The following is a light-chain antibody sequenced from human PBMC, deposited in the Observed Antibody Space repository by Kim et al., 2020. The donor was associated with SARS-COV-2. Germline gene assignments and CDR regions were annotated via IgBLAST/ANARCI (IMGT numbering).Light chain of an antibody. Sequence: QSALTQPPSASGSLGQSVTISCTGTSSDVGGYNYVSWYQQHSGKAPKLLIYEVSKRPSGVPDRFSGSRSGNTAFLTVSGLQADDEADYHCYSYVGRHTFVFGPGTKVTVL. CDR1: SSDVGGYNY. CDR3: YSYVGRHTFV. CDR2: EVS. J-gene: IGLJ1*01. V-gene: IGLV2-8*01.